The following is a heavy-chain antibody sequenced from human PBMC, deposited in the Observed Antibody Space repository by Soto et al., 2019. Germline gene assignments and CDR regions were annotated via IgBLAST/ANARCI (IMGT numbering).Heavy chain of an antibody. J-gene: IGHJ6*02. V-gene: IGHV1-18*01. CDR3: ARDKDPGYSYGYIYYYGMDV. Sequence: QVQLVQSGAEVKKPGASVKVSCKASGYTFTSYGISWVRQAPGQGLEWMGWISAYNGNTNYAQKLQGRVTMTTDTPTSTAYMELRSLRSDDTAVYYCARDKDPGYSYGYIYYYGMDVWGQGTTVTVSS. CDR2: ISAYNGNT. D-gene: IGHD5-18*01. CDR1: GYTFTSYG.